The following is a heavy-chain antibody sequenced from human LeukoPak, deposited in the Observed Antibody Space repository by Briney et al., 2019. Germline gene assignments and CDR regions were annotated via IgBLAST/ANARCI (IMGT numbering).Heavy chain of an antibody. J-gene: IGHJ4*02. CDR1: GYTFTGYY. CDR2: INPNSGGT. V-gene: IGHV1-2*06. D-gene: IGHD6-13*01. CDR3: ARARIAAAGVTDDY. Sequence: RASVKVSCKASGYTFTGYYMHWVRQAPGQGLEWMGRINPNSGGTNYAQKFEGRVTITRDTSISTAYMELRRLRSDDTAVYYCARARIAAAGVTDDYWGQGTLVTVPS.